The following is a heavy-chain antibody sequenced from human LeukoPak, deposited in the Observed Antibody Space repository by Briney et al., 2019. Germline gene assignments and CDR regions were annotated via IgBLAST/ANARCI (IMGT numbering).Heavy chain of an antibody. CDR3: ARVVRYSSGPLTDLLPYYFDY. CDR1: GYTFTGYY. V-gene: IGHV3-30*04. J-gene: IGHJ4*02. Sequence: GASVKVSCKASGYTFTGYYMHWVRQAPGKGLEWVAVISYEGNNKYYADSVKGRFTISRDNSKNKQYLQMNSLRPDDMAVYYCARVVRYSSGPLTDLLPYYFDYWGQGTLVTVSS. CDR2: ISYEGNNK. D-gene: IGHD6-19*01.